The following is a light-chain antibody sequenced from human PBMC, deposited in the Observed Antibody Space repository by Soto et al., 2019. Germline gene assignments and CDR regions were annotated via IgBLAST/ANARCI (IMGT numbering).Light chain of an antibody. CDR1: QSVSNSY. Sequence: EIMLTQSPGTLSLSPGERSTLSCRASQSVSNSYLAWYQQKPGQAPRLLIHGASSRAGGVPDRVRGSGSGTAFTLTISRLEPEDFALYYCQQYATSPWTFGQGTKVDIK. CDR2: GAS. CDR3: QQYATSPWT. J-gene: IGKJ1*01. V-gene: IGKV3-20*01.